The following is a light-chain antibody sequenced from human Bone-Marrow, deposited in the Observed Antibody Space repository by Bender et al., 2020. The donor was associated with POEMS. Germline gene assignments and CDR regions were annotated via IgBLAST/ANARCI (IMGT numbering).Light chain of an antibody. V-gene: IGLV2-23*02. Sequence: QSALTQPASVSGSPGQSITISCTGTSSNIGRFNLVSWYQQHPGKAPKLMIYEVTKRPSGVSSRFSASRSGNTASLTISGLQAEDEADYYCCSYGTGDSPVIFGGGTKLTVL. CDR2: EVT. CDR1: SSNIGRFNL. CDR3: CSYGTGDSPVI. J-gene: IGLJ2*01.